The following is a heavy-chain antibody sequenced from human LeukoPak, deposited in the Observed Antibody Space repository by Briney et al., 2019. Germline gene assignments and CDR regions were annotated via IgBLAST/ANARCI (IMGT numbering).Heavy chain of an antibody. CDR3: ARGDDHNY. CDR2: ISSSSTHI. D-gene: IGHD1-1*01. J-gene: IGHJ4*02. CDR1: GFTFSSYI. V-gene: IGHV3-21*01. Sequence: RGSLRLSCAASGFTFSSYIMNWVRQAPGKELEWVSSISSSSTHIYYADSVKGRFTISRDNAKNSLYLQMNSLRAEDTAVYYCARGDDHNYWGQGTLVIVSS.